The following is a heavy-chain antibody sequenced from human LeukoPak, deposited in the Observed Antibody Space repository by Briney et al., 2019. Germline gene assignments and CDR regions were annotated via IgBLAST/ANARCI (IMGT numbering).Heavy chain of an antibody. V-gene: IGHV4-39*07. Sequence: SETLSLTCAVSGASISGSNYYWGWIRQPPGKGLEWIGNIYSSGSTYYNASLQSRVTISIDTSKNQFSLKLSSVTAADTAVYYCARENSYGYFDYWGQGALVTVSS. CDR3: ARENSYGYFDY. CDR2: IYSSGST. D-gene: IGHD5-18*01. J-gene: IGHJ4*02. CDR1: GASISGSNYY.